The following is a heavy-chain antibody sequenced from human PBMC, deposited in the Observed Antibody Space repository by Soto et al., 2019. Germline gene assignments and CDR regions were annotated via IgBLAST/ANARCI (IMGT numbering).Heavy chain of an antibody. CDR3: ARSRARIVGGGFDI. CDR1: GYTFTSYA. J-gene: IGHJ3*02. V-gene: IGHV1-3*01. D-gene: IGHD3-22*01. Sequence: XVKVSCKASGYTFTSYAMHGVRHAPGQRLEWMGWINAGNGNTKYSPKFPGRVTLNRDTSASTAYMELSSLRYEDTAVYYCARSRARIVGGGFDIWGQGTMVTVSS. CDR2: INAGNGNT.